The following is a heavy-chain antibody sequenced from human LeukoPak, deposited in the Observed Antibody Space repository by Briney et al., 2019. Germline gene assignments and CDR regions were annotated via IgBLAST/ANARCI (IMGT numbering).Heavy chain of an antibody. Sequence: SEALSLTCTVSGGSISSSSYYWGWIRQPPGKGLEWIGSIYYSGSTYYNPSLKSRVTISVDASKNQFSLKLSSVTAADTAVYYCARAPGRVVASYYFDYWGQGTLVTVSS. CDR1: GGSISSSSYY. V-gene: IGHV4-39*01. CDR2: IYYSGST. CDR3: ARAPGRVVASYYFDY. J-gene: IGHJ4*02. D-gene: IGHD5-12*01.